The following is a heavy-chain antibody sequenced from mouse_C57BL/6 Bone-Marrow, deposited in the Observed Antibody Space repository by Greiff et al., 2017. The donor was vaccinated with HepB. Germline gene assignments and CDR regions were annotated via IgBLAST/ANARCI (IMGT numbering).Heavy chain of an antibody. CDR3: ARGGAYYGYEGMDY. Sequence: VQLKQSGPELVKPGASVKISCKASGYSFTDYNMNWVKQSNGKSLEWIGVINPNYGTTSYNQKFKGKATLTVDQSSSTAYMQLNSLTSEDSAVYNCARGGAYYGYEGMDYWGQGTSVTVSS. V-gene: IGHV1-39*01. J-gene: IGHJ4*01. CDR1: GYSFTDYN. D-gene: IGHD2-9*01. CDR2: INPNYGTT.